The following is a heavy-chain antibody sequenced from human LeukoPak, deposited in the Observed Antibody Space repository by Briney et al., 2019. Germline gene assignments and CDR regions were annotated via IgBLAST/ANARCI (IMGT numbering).Heavy chain of an antibody. Sequence: GGSLRLSCAASGFTFSNAWMSWVRQAPGKGLEWVGRIKSKTDGGITDYAAPVKGRFTISRDDSKNTLYLQMNSLKTEDTAVYYCTTGDSSSWLDYWGQGTLVTVSS. CDR2: IKSKTDGGIT. CDR3: TTGDSSSWLDY. V-gene: IGHV3-15*01. CDR1: GFTFSNAW. D-gene: IGHD6-13*01. J-gene: IGHJ4*02.